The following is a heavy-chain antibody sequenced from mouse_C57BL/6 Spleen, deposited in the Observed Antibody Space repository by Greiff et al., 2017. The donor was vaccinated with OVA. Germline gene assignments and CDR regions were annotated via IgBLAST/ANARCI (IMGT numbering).Heavy chain of an antibody. CDR2: INPNNGGT. CDR3: ALTGPYYYAMDY. J-gene: IGHJ4*01. Sequence: EVHLVESGPELVKPGASVKIPCKASGYTFTDYNMDWVKQSHGKSLEWIGDINPNNGGTIYNQKFKGKATLTVDKSSSTAYMELRSLTSEDTAVYYCALTGPYYYAMDYWGQGTSVTVSS. CDR1: GYTFTDYN. D-gene: IGHD4-1*01. V-gene: IGHV1-18*01.